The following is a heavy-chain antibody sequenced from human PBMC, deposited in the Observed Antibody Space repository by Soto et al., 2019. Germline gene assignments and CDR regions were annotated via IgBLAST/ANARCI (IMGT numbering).Heavy chain of an antibody. Sequence: SVKVSCKASGGTFSSYAISWVRQAPGQGLEWMGGVIPIFGTANYAQKFQGRVTITADESTSTAYMELSSLRSEDTAVYYCAREDVRGYSYGSAVDWGQGTLVTVSS. D-gene: IGHD5-18*01. V-gene: IGHV1-69*13. CDR1: GGTFSSYA. CDR3: AREDVRGYSYGSAVD. J-gene: IGHJ4*02. CDR2: VIPIFGTA.